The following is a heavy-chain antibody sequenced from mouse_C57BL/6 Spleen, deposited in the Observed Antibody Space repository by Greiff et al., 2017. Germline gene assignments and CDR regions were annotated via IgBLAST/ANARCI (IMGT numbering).Heavy chain of an antibody. CDR3: ARENYYGSIFAY. V-gene: IGHV1-22*01. J-gene: IGHJ3*01. Sequence: EVQLQQSGPELVKPGASVKMSCKASGYTFTDYNMHWVKQSHGKSLEWIGYINPNNGGTSYNQKFKGKATLTVNKSSSTAYMELRSLTSEDSAVYYCARENYYGSIFAYWGQGTLVTVSA. CDR1: GYTFTDYN. CDR2: INPNNGGT. D-gene: IGHD1-1*01.